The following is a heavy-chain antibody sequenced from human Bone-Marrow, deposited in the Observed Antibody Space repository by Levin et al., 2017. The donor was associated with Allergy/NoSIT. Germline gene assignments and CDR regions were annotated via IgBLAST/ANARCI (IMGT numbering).Heavy chain of an antibody. CDR2: ISYDGSNK. CDR3: AKDLAVAGTGDS. V-gene: IGHV3-30*18. J-gene: IGHJ4*02. D-gene: IGHD6-19*01. CDR1: GFTFSSYG. Sequence: GESLKISCAASGFTFSSYGMHWVRQAPGKGLEWVAVISYDGSNKYYADSVKGRFTISRDNSKNTLYLQMNSLRAEDTAVYYCAKDLAVAGTGDSWGQGTLVTVSS.